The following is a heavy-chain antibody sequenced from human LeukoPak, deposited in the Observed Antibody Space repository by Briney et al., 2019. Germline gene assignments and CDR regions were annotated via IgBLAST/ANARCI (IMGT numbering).Heavy chain of an antibody. J-gene: IGHJ4*02. CDR3: VRGSLRLPRSTPDY. D-gene: IGHD2-21*02. V-gene: IGHV3-74*03. CDR2: ISSDGSVT. CDR1: GFSFTNYW. Sequence: GGSLRLSCAVSGFSFTNYWMHWVRQDPGKGLVWVSYISSDGSVTKYADSVKGRFTISRDNAVNTLYLQMNSLRVEDTAVYYCVRGSLRLPRSTPDYWGQGTLVTVSS.